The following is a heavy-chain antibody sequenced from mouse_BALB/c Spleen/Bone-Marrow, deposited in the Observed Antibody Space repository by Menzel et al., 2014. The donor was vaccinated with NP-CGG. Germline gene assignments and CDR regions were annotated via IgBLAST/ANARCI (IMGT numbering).Heavy chain of an antibody. CDR2: SRNKAKYYTT. CDR3: ARDVGYGNYFVY. CDR1: GFTFSDFY. Sequence: EVQGVESGGGLVQPGDSLRLSCATSGFTFSDFYTEWVRQPPGKRLEWIAASRNKAKYYTTEYSASVKGRFIVSRDTSQSVLYLQMNALRAEDTAIYYCARDVGYGNYFVYWGLGTLVTVSA. D-gene: IGHD2-10*02. V-gene: IGHV7-1*02. J-gene: IGHJ3*01.